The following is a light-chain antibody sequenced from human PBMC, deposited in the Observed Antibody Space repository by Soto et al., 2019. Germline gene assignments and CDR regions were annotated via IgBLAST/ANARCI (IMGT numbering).Light chain of an antibody. V-gene: IGKV3-20*01. CDR3: QQYGGSPLIT. Sequence: EVVLTHSPGTLSLSPWEIATLSCRAGQSVSSNYLAWYQQKPVQAPRLLIYGASRRATGIPDRFSGSGSGTDFSLTISRLEPEDCAVYYCQQYGGSPLITFGQGTRLEI. CDR2: GAS. J-gene: IGKJ5*01. CDR1: QSVSSNY.